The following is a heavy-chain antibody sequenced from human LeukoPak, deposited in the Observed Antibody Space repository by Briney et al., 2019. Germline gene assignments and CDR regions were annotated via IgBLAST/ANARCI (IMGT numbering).Heavy chain of an antibody. CDR3: ADSNYWYPVDY. V-gene: IGHV3-23*01. J-gene: IGHJ4*02. D-gene: IGHD4-11*01. CDR1: GFTFSSYA. Sequence: GGSLRLSCAASGFTFSSYAMKWVRQAPGKGLEWVSSISGSGDSTYYADSVKGRFTISRDNSKNTLYLQMNSLRAEDTAVYYCADSNYWYPVDYWGQGTLVTVSS. CDR2: ISGSGDST.